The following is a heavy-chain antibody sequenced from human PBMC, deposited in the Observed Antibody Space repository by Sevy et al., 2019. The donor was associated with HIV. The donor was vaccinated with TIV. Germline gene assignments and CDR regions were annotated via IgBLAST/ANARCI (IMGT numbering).Heavy chain of an antibody. D-gene: IGHD3-3*02. CDR1: GFSFDNHA. J-gene: IGHJ4*02. CDR2: TPATGIST. Sequence: GGSLRLSCAASGFSFDNHAMMWVRQPPGKGLEWVSTTPATGISTFYANSVKGRFIISRDNSKSTLYLEMNSLRVEDTALYYCARGWPIHLWGQGTLVTVSS. V-gene: IGHV3-23*01. CDR3: ARGWPIHL.